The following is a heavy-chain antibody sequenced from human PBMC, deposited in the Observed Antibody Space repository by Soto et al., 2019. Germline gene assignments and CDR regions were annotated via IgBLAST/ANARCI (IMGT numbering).Heavy chain of an antibody. Sequence: PGESLKISCKGSGYSFTSYWIGWVRQMPGEGLEWMGIIYPGDSDTRYSPSFQGQVTISADKSISTAYLQWSSLKASDTAMYYCASQAGGYCSGGSCYPFDAFDIWGQGTMVTVSS. CDR3: ASQAGGYCSGGSCYPFDAFDI. CDR2: IYPGDSDT. CDR1: GYSFTSYW. V-gene: IGHV5-51*01. D-gene: IGHD2-15*01. J-gene: IGHJ3*02.